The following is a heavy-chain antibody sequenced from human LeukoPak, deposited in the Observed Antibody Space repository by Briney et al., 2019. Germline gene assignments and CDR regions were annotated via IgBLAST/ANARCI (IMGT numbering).Heavy chain of an antibody. Sequence: ASVKVSCKASGYTFTSYYMHWVRQAPGQGLECMGIINPSGGSTSYAQKFQGRVTMTRDTSTSTVYMELSSLRSEDTAVYYCARDRVVRGVIKYWFDPWGQGTLVTVSS. CDR3: ARDRVVRGVIKYWFDP. V-gene: IGHV1-46*01. D-gene: IGHD3-10*01. J-gene: IGHJ5*02. CDR1: GYTFTSYY. CDR2: INPSGGST.